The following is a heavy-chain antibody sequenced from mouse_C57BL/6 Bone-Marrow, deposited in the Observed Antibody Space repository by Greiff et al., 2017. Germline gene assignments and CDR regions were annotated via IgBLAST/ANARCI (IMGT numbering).Heavy chain of an antibody. Sequence: VKLQQPGAELVRPGTSVKLSCKASGYTFTSYWMHWVKQRPGQGLEWIGVIDPSDSYTNYNQKFKGKATLTVDTSSSTAYMQLSSLTSEDSAVYYCARTYYGSSYMAYWGQGTLVTVSA. CDR1: GYTFTSYW. V-gene: IGHV1-59*01. D-gene: IGHD1-1*01. CDR2: IDPSDSYT. J-gene: IGHJ3*01. CDR3: ARTYYGSSYMAY.